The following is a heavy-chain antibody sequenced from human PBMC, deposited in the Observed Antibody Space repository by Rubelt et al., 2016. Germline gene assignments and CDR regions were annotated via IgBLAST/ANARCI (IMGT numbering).Heavy chain of an antibody. CDR3: ARPTGASSASGSFLV. Sequence: QVQLQESGPGLVKPSETLSLTCTVSGYSINNGYYWGWIRQPPGKGLEWIASFFHDGSTKYNPSLKSRVTISKDGSKSQVSLNLSSVTAADTAVYYCARPTGASSASGSFLVWGQGTLVTVSS. J-gene: IGHJ4*02. D-gene: IGHD3-10*01. CDR2: FFHDGST. CDR1: GYSINNGYY. V-gene: IGHV4-38-2*02.